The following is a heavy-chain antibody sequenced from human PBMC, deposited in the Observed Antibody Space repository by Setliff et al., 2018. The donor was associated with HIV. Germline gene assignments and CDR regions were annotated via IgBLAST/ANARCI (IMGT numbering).Heavy chain of an antibody. CDR1: GGSISNSRYY. J-gene: IGHJ4*02. V-gene: IGHV4-39*07. CDR3: ARALDSGSFPRELDY. CDR2: TYYSGST. D-gene: IGHD1-26*01. Sequence: SETLSLTCTVSGGSISNSRYYWSWIRQPPGKGLEWIGSTYYSGSTYYNPSLKSRVTISIDTSKNQFSLNLSSVTAADTAVYYCARALDSGSFPRELDYWGQGTLVTVSS.